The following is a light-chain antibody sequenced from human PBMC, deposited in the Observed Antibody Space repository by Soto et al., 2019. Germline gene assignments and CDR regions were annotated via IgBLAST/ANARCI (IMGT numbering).Light chain of an antibody. V-gene: IGKV1-5*03. CDR1: QSISSY. CDR3: QQYDNYST. CDR2: KAS. J-gene: IGKJ4*01. Sequence: DIQMTQSPSSLSASVGDRVTITCRASQSISSYLNWYQQKPGKAPKLLIYKASTLETGVPSRFSGGGSGTEFTLTIGSLQPDDSATYYCQQYDNYSTFGGGTKVDIK.